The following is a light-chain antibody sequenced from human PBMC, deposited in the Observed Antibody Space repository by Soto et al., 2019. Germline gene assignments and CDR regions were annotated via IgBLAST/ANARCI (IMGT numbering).Light chain of an antibody. Sequence: QSALTQPASVSGSPGQSITISCTGTSSDFGAYNYVSWYQQHPGKAPKLMIYEVSNRPSGVSNRFSGSKSGNTASLTISGLQAEDEGDYYCSSYTSGSTWVFGGGTQLTVL. V-gene: IGLV2-14*01. J-gene: IGLJ3*02. CDR2: EVS. CDR1: SSDFGAYNY. CDR3: SSYTSGSTWV.